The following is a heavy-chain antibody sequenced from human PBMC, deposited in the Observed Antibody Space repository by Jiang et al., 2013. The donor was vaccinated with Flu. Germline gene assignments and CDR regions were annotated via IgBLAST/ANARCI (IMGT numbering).Heavy chain of an antibody. CDR1: GGSISTTSYY. Sequence: TQTLSLTCNVSGGSISTTSYYWAWIRQPPGRGLEWIASIFYSGSTYYNPSLMSRVTISVDMSENQFSLKVISVTAADTAVYYCARHLPARDAVAGLFDQWGQGILVPVSS. CDR3: ARHLPARDAVAGLFDQ. D-gene: IGHD6-19*01. CDR2: IFYSGST. V-gene: IGHV4-39*01. J-gene: IGHJ4*02.